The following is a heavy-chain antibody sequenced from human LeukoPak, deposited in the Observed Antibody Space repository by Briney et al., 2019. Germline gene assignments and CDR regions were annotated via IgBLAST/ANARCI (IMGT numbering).Heavy chain of an antibody. CDR1: GFTFSSYG. CDR2: IWYDGSNK. CDR3: AKDRSVLAAAGTWGDY. J-gene: IGHJ4*02. D-gene: IGHD6-13*01. V-gene: IGHV3-33*06. Sequence: PGRSLRLSCAASGFTFSSYGMHWVRQAPGKGLEWVAVIWYDGSNKYYADSVKGRFTISRDNSKNTLYLQMNSLRAEDTAVYYCAKDRSVLAAAGTWGDYWGQGTLVPVSS.